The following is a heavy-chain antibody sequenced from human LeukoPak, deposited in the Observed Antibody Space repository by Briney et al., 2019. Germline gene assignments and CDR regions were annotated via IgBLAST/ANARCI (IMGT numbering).Heavy chain of an antibody. D-gene: IGHD6-19*01. J-gene: IGHJ5*02. V-gene: IGHV3-23*01. CDR1: GFAFSNYA. CDR2: ISDSGAST. CDR3: ARESMYSSGWGGWFDP. Sequence: GGSLRLSCAASGFAFSNYAMSWIRQAPGKGLEWVSPISDSGASTYYADSVKGRFTISRDNSKNTLYLQMNSLRAEDTAVYYCARESMYSSGWGGWFDPWGQGTLVTVSS.